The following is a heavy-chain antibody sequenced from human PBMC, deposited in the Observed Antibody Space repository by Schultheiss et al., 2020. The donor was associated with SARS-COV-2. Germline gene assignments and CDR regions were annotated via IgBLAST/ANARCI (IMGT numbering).Heavy chain of an antibody. Sequence: GGSLRLSCAASGFSFDDYAMHWVRQTPGKGLEWVSSITWNSTKIAYEDSVKGRFTISRDNARNSLFLQMNRLRVEDTAVYYCAREMGGWGQGTMVTVSS. J-gene: IGHJ3*01. CDR2: ITWNSTKI. CDR1: GFSFDDYA. D-gene: IGHD5-24*01. CDR3: AREMGG. V-gene: IGHV3-9*01.